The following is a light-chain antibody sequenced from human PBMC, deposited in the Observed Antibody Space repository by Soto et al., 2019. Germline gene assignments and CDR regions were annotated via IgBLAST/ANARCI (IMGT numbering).Light chain of an antibody. CDR1: SSDVGGYNF. V-gene: IGLV2-14*01. CDR3: TSYTSSSILV. J-gene: IGLJ2*01. Sequence: QSVLTQPASVSGSPGQSITISCTGTSSDVGGYNFVSWYQNHPGKAPKLMIYEVSNRPSGVSNRFSGSKSGNTASLTISGLQAEDEADYYCTSYTSSSILVFGGGTQLTVL. CDR2: EVS.